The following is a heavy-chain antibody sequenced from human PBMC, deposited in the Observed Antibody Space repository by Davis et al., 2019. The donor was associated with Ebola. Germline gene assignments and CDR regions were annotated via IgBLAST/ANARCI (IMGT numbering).Heavy chain of an antibody. V-gene: IGHV3-7*01. J-gene: IGHJ4*02. CDR2: IKQDGSEK. Sequence: GESLKISCVASGFTFSSYWMSWVRQAPGKGLEWVANIKQDGSEKYYVDSVKGRFTISRDNAKNSLYLQMNSLRVEDTAVYYCARFSRGTTESYWGQGTLVTVSS. CDR3: ARFSRGTTESY. CDR1: GFTFSSYW. D-gene: IGHD4-11*01.